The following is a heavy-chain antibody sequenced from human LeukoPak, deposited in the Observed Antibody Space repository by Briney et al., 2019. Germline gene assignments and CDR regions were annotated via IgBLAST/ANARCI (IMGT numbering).Heavy chain of an antibody. D-gene: IGHD6-19*01. V-gene: IGHV4-59*01. Sequence: SETLSLTCTVSGGSISSYYWSWIWQPPGKGLEWIGYIYYSGSTNYNPSLKSRVTISVDTSKNQFSLKLSSVTAADTAVYYCASNGPTGSGWFDPWGQGTLVTVSS. CDR2: IYYSGST. J-gene: IGHJ5*02. CDR3: ASNGPTGSGWFDP. CDR1: GGSISSYY.